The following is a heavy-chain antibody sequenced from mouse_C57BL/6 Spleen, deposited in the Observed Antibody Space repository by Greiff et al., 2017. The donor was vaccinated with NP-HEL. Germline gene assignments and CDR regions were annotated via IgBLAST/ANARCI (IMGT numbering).Heavy chain of an antibody. J-gene: IGHJ1*03. V-gene: IGHV5-16*01. CDR3: AREGLGRYFDV. D-gene: IGHD4-1*01. Sequence: EVKLMESEGGLVQPGSSMKLSCTASGFTFSDYYMAWVRQVPEKGLEWVANINYDGSSTYYLDSLKSRFIISRDNAKNIIYLQMSSLKSEDTATYYCAREGLGRYFDVWGTGTTVTVSS. CDR2: INYDGSST. CDR1: GFTFSDYY.